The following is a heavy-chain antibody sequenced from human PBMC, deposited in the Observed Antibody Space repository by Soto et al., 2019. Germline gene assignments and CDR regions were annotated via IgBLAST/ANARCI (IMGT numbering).Heavy chain of an antibody. J-gene: IGHJ3*02. CDR3: ARFGPEPNAFDI. V-gene: IGHV3-21*01. CDR2: ISSSSSYI. D-gene: IGHD3-3*01. Sequence: GGSLRLSCAASGFTFSSYSMNWVRQAPGKGLEWVSSISSSSSYIYYADSVKGRFTISRDNAKNSLYLQMNSLRAEDTAVYYCARFGPEPNAFDIWGQGTMVTVSS. CDR1: GFTFSSYS.